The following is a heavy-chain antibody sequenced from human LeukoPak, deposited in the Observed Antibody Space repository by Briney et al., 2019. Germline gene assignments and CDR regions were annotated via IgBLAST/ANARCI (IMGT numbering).Heavy chain of an antibody. Sequence: GASVKVSCKASGGTFSSYAISWVRQAPGQGLEWMGGIIPIFGTANYAKKFQGRVTITADKSTSTAYMELSSLRSEDTAVYYCARDQPVGGNSADYWGQGTLLTVSS. V-gene: IGHV1-69*06. CDR3: ARDQPVGGNSADY. CDR1: GGTFSSYA. D-gene: IGHD4-23*01. J-gene: IGHJ4*02. CDR2: IIPIFGTA.